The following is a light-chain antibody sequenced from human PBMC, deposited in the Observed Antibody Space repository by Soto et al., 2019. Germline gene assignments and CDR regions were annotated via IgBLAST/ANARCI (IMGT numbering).Light chain of an antibody. CDR3: SSYTSSSTRV. J-gene: IGLJ3*02. CDR2: EVS. CDR1: SSDVGGYNY. V-gene: IGLV2-14*01. Sequence: QSALTQPASVSGSPGQSITISCTGTSSDVGGYNYVSWYQQHPGKAPKLMIYEVSNRPSGVSNRFSGSKSGNTASLTISGLQAEYSADYYCSSYTSSSTRVFGGGTKLTVL.